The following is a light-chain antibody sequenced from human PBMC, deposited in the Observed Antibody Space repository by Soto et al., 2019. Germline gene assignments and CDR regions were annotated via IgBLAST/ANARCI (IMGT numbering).Light chain of an antibody. CDR3: QQYGGSPLT. V-gene: IGKV3-20*01. J-gene: IGKJ4*01. CDR1: QSVSSSY. Sequence: EIVLTQSPGTLFLSPGERATLSCRASQSVSSSYLAWYQQKPGQAPRLLIYGASSRATGIPDRFSGSGSGTDFTLTISRLEHADFAVYYCQQYGGSPLTFGGGTKVEIK. CDR2: GAS.